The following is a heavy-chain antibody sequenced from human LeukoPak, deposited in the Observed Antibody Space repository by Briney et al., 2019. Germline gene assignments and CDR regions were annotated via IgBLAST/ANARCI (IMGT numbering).Heavy chain of an antibody. V-gene: IGHV1-3*01. CDR2: INAGNGNT. CDR3: AREVTIFRTRVTRPHPSGSDV. Sequence: ASVKVSCKASGYTFTSYAMHWVRQAPGQRLEWMGWINAGNGNTKYSQKFQGRVTITRDTSASTAYMELSSLRSEDTAVYYCAREVTIFRTRVTRPHPSGSDVWGQGTTVTVSS. CDR1: GYTFTSYA. D-gene: IGHD3-3*01. J-gene: IGHJ6*02.